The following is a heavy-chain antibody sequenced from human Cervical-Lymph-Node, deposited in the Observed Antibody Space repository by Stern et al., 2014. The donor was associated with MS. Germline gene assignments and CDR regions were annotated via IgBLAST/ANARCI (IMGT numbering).Heavy chain of an antibody. CDR1: EYTHNNYL. V-gene: IGHV1-46*02. D-gene: IGHD2-15*01. Sequence: VQLVQSGSEVKKPGASVKVSCKASEYTHNNYLIHWVRQAPGERAHWVGVINPTGATNYAQKVQDRVTMTTDASTSTFYMELSRLRSEDTAVYYCAVRYCSGGRCYSVPDVWGQGTTVIVSS. CDR2: INPTGAT. CDR3: AVRYCSGGRCYSVPDV. J-gene: IGHJ6*02.